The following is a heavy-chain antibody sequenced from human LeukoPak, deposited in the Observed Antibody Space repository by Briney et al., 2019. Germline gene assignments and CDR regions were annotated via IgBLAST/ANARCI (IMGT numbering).Heavy chain of an antibody. CDR1: GFTFSSYS. CDR3: ARDRVQTYALDY. V-gene: IGHV3-21*01. Sequence: GGSLRLSCAASGFTFSSYSMNWVRQAPGKGLEWVSSISSSSSYIYYADSVKGRFTISRDNAKNSLYLQMNSLRAEDTAVYYCARDRVQTYALDYWGQGTLVTVSS. J-gene: IGHJ4*02. D-gene: IGHD2-2*01. CDR2: ISSSSSYI.